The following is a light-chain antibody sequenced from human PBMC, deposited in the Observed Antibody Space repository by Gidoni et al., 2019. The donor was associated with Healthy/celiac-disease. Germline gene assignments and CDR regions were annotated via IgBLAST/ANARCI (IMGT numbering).Light chain of an antibody. V-gene: IGKV1-33*01. Sequence: DIQMTQSPSSLSASVGDRVPITCQASQDISNYLNWYQQKPGKAPKLLIYDASNLETGVPSRVSGSGSGTDFTFTISSLQPEDIATYYCQQYDNLSLTFGGGTKVEIK. J-gene: IGKJ4*01. CDR3: QQYDNLSLT. CDR2: DAS. CDR1: QDISNY.